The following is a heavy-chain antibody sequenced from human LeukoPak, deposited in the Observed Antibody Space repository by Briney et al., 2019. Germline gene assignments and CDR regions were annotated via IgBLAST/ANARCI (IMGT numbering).Heavy chain of an antibody. J-gene: IGHJ6*02. CDR3: ARVPWARLLVGAENYYYYYGMDV. Sequence: SETLSLTCTVSGGSISSGGYYWSWIRQHPGKGLEWIGYIYYSGSTYYNPSLKSRVTISVDTSKNQFSLKLSSVTAADTAVYYCARVPWARLLVGAENYYYYYGMDVWGQGTTVTVSS. CDR1: GGSISSGGYY. D-gene: IGHD3-10*01. CDR2: IYYSGST. V-gene: IGHV4-31*03.